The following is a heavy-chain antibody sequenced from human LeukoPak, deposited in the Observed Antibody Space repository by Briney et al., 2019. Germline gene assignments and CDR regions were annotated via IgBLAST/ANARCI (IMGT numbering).Heavy chain of an antibody. CDR2: INHSGST. J-gene: IGHJ4*02. CDR3: ARAGTGSSGWPFDY. V-gene: IGHV4-34*01. D-gene: IGHD6-19*01. CDR1: GGSFSGYY. Sequence: PSETLSLTCAVYGGSFSGYYWSWIRQPPGKGLEWIGEINHSGSTNYNPSLKSRVTISVDTSKNQFSLKLSSVTAADTAVYYCARAGTGSSGWPFDYWGQGTLVTVSS.